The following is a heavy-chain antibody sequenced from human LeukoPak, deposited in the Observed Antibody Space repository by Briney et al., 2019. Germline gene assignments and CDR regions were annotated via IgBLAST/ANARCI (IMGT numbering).Heavy chain of an antibody. V-gene: IGHV1-2*02. J-gene: IGHJ6*02. CDR1: GYTFTDYY. Sequence: ASVKVSCKASGYTFTDYYIHWVRQAPGQGLEWMGWINPNSGGTNFTQKLQGRVTMTTDTSTSTAYMELRSLRSDDTAVYYCARVGSGGRRYYYGMDVWGRGTTVTVSS. CDR3: ARVGSGGRRYYYGMDV. D-gene: IGHD2-15*01. CDR2: INPNSGGT.